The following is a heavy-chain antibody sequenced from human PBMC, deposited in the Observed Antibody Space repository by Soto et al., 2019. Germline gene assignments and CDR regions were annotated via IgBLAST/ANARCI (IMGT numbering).Heavy chain of an antibody. CDR2: INQSGST. CDR3: ARRLIAAAGSDWLDP. J-gene: IGHJ5*02. D-gene: IGHD6-13*01. V-gene: IGHV4-34*01. CDR1: GGSFSGYY. Sequence: ETLSLTCAVYGGSFSGYYWSRIRQPPGQGLKWIGEINQSGSTKYNPSITSRVTISVDTSKNQFSLKLSSVTAADTAVYYCARRLIAAAGSDWLDPWGQGTMVTVSS.